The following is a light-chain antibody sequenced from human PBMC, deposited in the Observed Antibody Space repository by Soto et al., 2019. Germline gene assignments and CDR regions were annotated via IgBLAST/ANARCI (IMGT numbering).Light chain of an antibody. CDR3: QQYNNWPPT. CDR1: QSVSGN. J-gene: IGKJ1*01. CDR2: GAS. Sequence: EIVLTQSPGTLSLFPGERATLSCRASQSVSGNLAWYQQKPGQAPRLLIYGASTRATGIPARFSGSGSGTEFTLTISSLQSEDFAVYYCQQYNNWPPTFGQGTKVEIK. V-gene: IGKV3D-15*01.